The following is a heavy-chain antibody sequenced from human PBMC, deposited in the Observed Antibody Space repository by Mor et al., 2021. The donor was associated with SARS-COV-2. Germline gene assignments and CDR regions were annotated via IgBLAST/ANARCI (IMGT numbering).Heavy chain of an antibody. Sequence: IANYAQKFHGRVTITADKSTSTAYMELSSLRSEDTAVYYCARGSAPYCSSTSCYFGYWGQGTLVTVSS. V-gene: IGHV1-69*02. CDR2: IA. J-gene: IGHJ4*02. CDR3: ARGSAPYCSSTSCYFGY. D-gene: IGHD2-2*01.